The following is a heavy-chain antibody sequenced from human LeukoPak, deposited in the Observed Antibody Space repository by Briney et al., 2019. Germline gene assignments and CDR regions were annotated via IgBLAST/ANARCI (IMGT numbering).Heavy chain of an antibody. CDR2: INPNSGGT. D-gene: IGHD1-1*01. V-gene: IGHV1-2*02. J-gene: IGHJ4*02. CDR1: GYTFIYYY. CDR3: ARDGNWNVLQFDC. Sequence: ASVKVSCKTSGYTFIYYYIHWVRQAPGQGLEWMGWINPNSGGTNYAQRFQGRVTMTRDTSINTVYMELSSLTPDDTAVYYCARDGNWNVLQFDCWGQGTLVTVSS.